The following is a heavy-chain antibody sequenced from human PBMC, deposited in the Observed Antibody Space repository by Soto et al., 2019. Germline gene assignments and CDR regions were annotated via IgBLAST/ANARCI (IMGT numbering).Heavy chain of an antibody. CDR2: IYYSGST. Sequence: SETLSLTCTVSGGSISSGGYYWSWIRQHPGKGLEWIGYIYYSGSTYYNPSLKSRVTISVDTSKNQFSLKLSSVTAADTAVYYCAREIRPPFYYYYMDVWGKGTTVTVSS. CDR3: AREIRPPFYYYYMDV. D-gene: IGHD3-16*01. J-gene: IGHJ6*03. CDR1: GGSISSGGYY. V-gene: IGHV4-31*03.